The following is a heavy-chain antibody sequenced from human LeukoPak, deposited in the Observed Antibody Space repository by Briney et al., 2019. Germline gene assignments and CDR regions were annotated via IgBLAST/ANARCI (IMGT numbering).Heavy chain of an antibody. D-gene: IGHD3-16*01. CDR2: INHSGST. J-gene: IGHJ6*03. CDR3: ARETSQKGANYMDV. Sequence: SETLSRTAAVYAWTFSGYYWSRIRQPPGKGLEGIVEINHSGSTNYNPSLKSRVTISVDKSKNQFSLKLSSVTAADTAVYYCARETSQKGANYMDVWGKGTTVTISS. V-gene: IGHV4-34*01. CDR1: AWTFSGYY.